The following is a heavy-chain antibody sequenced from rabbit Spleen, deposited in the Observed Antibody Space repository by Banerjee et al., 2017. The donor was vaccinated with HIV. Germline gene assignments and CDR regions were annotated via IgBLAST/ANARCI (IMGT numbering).Heavy chain of an antibody. CDR1: GFSFSSSDY. Sequence: QSLVESGGGLVQPEGSLTLTCKASGFSFSSSDYICWVRQAPGKGLEWIACIYAGSSGSTYSATWAKGRFTISKTSSTTVTLQMTSLTAADTATYFCARDTGSSFSSYGMDLWGQGTLVTVS. J-gene: IGHJ6*01. D-gene: IGHD8-1*01. CDR2: IYAGSSGST. CDR3: ARDTGSSFSSYGMDL. V-gene: IGHV1S40*01.